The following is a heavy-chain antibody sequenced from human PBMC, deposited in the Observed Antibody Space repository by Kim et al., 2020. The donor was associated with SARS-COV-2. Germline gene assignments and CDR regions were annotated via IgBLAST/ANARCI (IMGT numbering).Heavy chain of an antibody. D-gene: IGHD2-15*01. J-gene: IGHJ4*02. CDR2: A. CDR3: ARDTGGGRFDY. V-gene: IGHV1-69*01. Sequence: ANYAQKFQGRVTITADESTSTAYMELSSLRSEDTAVYYCARDTGGGRFDYWGQGTLVTVSS.